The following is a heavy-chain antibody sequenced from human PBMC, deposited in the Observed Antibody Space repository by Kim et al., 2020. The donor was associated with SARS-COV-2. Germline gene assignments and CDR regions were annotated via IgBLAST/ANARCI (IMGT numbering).Heavy chain of an antibody. CDR2: IYYSGST. D-gene: IGHD2-15*01. V-gene: IGHV4-59*01. CDR1: GGSISSYY. Sequence: SETLSLTCTVSGGSISSYYWSWIRQPPGKGLEWIGYIYYSGSTNYNPSLKSRVTISVDTSKNQFSLKLSSVTAADTAVYYCARDYCSGGSCYPGEFDPWGQGTLVTVSS. J-gene: IGHJ5*02. CDR3: ARDYCSGGSCYPGEFDP.